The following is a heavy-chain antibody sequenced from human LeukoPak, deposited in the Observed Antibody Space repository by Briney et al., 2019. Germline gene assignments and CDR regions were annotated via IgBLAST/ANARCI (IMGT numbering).Heavy chain of an antibody. D-gene: IGHD3-3*01. J-gene: IGHJ4*02. Sequence: AASVKVSCKASGGTFSSYAISWVRQAPGQGLEWMGWMNPNSGNTGYAQKFQGRVTITRNTSISTAYMELSSLRSEDTAVYYCARVSAYYDFWSGPADYWGQGTLVTVSS. CDR2: MNPNSGNT. CDR3: ARVSAYYDFWSGPADY. V-gene: IGHV1-8*03. CDR1: GGTFSSYA.